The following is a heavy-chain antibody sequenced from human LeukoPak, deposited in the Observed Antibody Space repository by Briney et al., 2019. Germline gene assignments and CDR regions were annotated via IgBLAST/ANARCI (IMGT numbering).Heavy chain of an antibody. V-gene: IGHV3-23*01. CDR1: GFTFSSYW. Sequence: GGSLRLSCAASGFTFSSYWMHWVRQAPGKGLEWVAVVRGNGDSTHYADSVKGRFTISRDNSKNTLYLQMNSLRAEDTGVYYCAKGFFGSGTFPHNFDYWGQGALVTVSS. CDR3: AKGFFGSGTFPHNFDY. CDR2: VRGNGDST. J-gene: IGHJ4*02. D-gene: IGHD3-10*01.